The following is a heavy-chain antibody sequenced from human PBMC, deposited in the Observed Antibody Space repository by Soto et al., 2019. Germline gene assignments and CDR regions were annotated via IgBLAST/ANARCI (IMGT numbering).Heavy chain of an antibody. CDR1: GYTFTGYY. J-gene: IGHJ6*02. CDR2: INPNSGGT. CDR3: AREDIVVVVAATGSNRYYYYGMDV. D-gene: IGHD2-15*01. Sequence: ASVKVSCKASGYTFTGYYMHWVRQAPGQGLEWMGWINPNSGGTNYAQKFQGWVTMTRDTSISTACMELSRLRSEDTAVYYCAREDIVVVVAATGSNRYYYYGMDVWGQGTTVTVSS. V-gene: IGHV1-2*04.